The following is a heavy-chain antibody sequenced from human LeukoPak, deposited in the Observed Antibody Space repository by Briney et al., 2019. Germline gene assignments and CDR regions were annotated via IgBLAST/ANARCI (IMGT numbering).Heavy chain of an antibody. CDR3: ARVRLSRITMVRGVITPLRTLAY. V-gene: IGHV4-34*01. CDR2: INHSGST. J-gene: IGHJ4*02. Sequence: SETPSLTCAVYGGSFSGYYWSWIRQPPGKGLEWIGEINHSGSTNYNPSLKSRVTISVDTSKNQFSLKLSSVTAADTAVYYCARVRLSRITMVRGVITPLRTLAYWGQGTLVTVSS. CDR1: GGSFSGYY. D-gene: IGHD3-10*01.